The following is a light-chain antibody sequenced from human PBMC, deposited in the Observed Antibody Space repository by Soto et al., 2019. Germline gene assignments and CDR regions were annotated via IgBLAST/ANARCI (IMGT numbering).Light chain of an antibody. CDR2: GNS. J-gene: IGLJ1*01. CDR3: QSYDSSLVV. V-gene: IGLV1-40*01. CDR1: SSNIGAGYD. Sequence: QSVLTQPLSVSGAPGQRVTISCTGSSSNIGAGYDVHWYQQLPGTAPKLLIYGNSNRPSGVPDRFSGSKSGTSASLAITGLQAEDEADYYCQSYDSSLVVFGTGTKVTVL.